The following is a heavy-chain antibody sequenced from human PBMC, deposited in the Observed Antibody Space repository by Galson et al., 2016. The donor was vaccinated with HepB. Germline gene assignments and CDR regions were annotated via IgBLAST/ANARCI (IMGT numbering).Heavy chain of an antibody. CDR1: GFTFSNYA. V-gene: IGHV3-23*01. Sequence: SLRLSCAASGFTFSNYAMGWVRQAPGKGLEWISGLVGRGDRTYNADSVKGRFTITRDNSKNTLYLQMNSLRAEDTAIYYCARDPVMAHDGSLYYYMDVWGKGTTVTVSS. D-gene: IGHD3-22*01. CDR2: LVGRGDRT. CDR3: ARDPVMAHDGSLYYYMDV. J-gene: IGHJ6*03.